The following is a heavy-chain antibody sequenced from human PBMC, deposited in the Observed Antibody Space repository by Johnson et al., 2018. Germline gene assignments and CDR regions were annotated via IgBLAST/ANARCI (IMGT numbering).Heavy chain of an antibody. Sequence: VQLVQSGGGLVQPGGSLRLSCAASGFTFDDYAMHWVRQAPGKGLEWVSGIGISGDTYYSGSVKGRFTISGENAKNSLYLQMNSLRAGDTAGYCCARGVVVRGAHYYGMDVWGQGTTVTVSS. D-gene: IGHD3-10*01. CDR1: GFTFDDYA. CDR3: ARGVVVRGAHYYGMDV. CDR2: IGISGDT. V-gene: IGHV3-13*01. J-gene: IGHJ6*02.